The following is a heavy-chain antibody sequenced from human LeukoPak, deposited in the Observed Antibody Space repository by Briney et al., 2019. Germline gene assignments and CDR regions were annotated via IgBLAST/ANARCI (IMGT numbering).Heavy chain of an antibody. V-gene: IGHV1-2*02. CDR2: INPNSGGT. CDR3: ARRYCSDTLCYFFDY. J-gene: IGHJ4*02. CDR1: GYMFIDYY. Sequence: ASVKVSCKASGYMFIDYYMHWVRQAPGQGLEWMVWINPNSGGTDYVQKFQGRVTMTRDTSISTAYMELNRLTSDDTAVYYCARRYCSDTLCYFFDYWGQGTQVTVSS. D-gene: IGHD2-8*01.